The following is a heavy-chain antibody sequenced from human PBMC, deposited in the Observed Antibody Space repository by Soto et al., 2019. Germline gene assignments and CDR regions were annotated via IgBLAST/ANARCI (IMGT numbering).Heavy chain of an antibody. Sequence: EVQLVESGGVLVEPGGSLRLSCEASGFPFSNAWLNWVRQAPGKGLEWVGRIKRKIDGWTTDYAAPVKGRFTISRDDSKNTLFVQMNSLKAADTAVYYCTTDDGETGHLAGAGGNGYWGQGTLVTVSS. CDR3: TTDDGETGHLAGAGGNGY. V-gene: IGHV3-15*07. J-gene: IGHJ4*02. CDR2: IKRKIDGWTT. CDR1: GFPFSNAW. D-gene: IGHD1-26*01.